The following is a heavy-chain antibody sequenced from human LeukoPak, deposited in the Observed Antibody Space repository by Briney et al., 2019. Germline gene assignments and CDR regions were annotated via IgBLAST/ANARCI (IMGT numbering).Heavy chain of an antibody. V-gene: IGHV1-24*01. Sequence: GASVKVSCKVSGYTLTELSMHWVRQAPGKGLEWMGGFDPEDGETIYAQKFQGRVTMTEDTSTDTAYMELSSLRSEDTAVYYCATPGFFWSGYSFDYWGQGTLVTVSS. J-gene: IGHJ4*02. D-gene: IGHD3-3*01. CDR1: GYTLTELS. CDR3: ATPGFFWSGYSFDY. CDR2: FDPEDGET.